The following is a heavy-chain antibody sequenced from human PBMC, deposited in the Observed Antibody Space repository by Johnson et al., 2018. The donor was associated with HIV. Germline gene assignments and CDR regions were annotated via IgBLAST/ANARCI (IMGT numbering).Heavy chain of an antibody. D-gene: IGHD1-26*01. V-gene: IGHV3-20*04. Sequence: VQLVESGGVVVQPGGSLRLSCAASGFTFDDYAMHWVRQAPGKGLEWVSGINWNGGSTGYADSVKGRFTISRDNAKNSLYLQMNSLRAEDTAVYYCARDGYSGSYFAFDIWGQGTMVTVSS. CDR2: INWNGGST. CDR3: ARDGYSGSYFAFDI. CDR1: GFTFDDYA. J-gene: IGHJ3*02.